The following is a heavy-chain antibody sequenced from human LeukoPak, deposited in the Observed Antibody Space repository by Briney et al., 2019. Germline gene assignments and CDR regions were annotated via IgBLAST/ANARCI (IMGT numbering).Heavy chain of an antibody. J-gene: IGHJ5*02. V-gene: IGHV4-34*01. D-gene: IGHD2-15*01. CDR1: GGSFSGYY. CDR2: INHSGST. Sequence: SETLFLTCAVYGGSFSGYYWSWIRQPPGKGLEWIGEINHSGSTNYNPSLKSRVTISVDTSKNQFSLKLSSVTAADTAVYYCAREWCSGGSCQNWFDPWGQGTLVTVSS. CDR3: AREWCSGGSCQNWFDP.